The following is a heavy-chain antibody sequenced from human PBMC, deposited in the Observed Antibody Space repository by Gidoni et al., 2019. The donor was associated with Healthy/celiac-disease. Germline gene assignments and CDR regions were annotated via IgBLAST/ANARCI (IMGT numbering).Heavy chain of an antibody. CDR3: ARPLTFGGVMDY. CDR2: IYYSGRT. J-gene: IGHJ4*02. V-gene: IGHV4-39*01. CDR1: GGPISSSSYY. D-gene: IGHD3-16*01. Sequence: QLQLQESGPGPAKPSVTLSHTCPASGGPISSSSYYWGWIRQPPGKGLEWIGSIYYSGRTYYNPSLKGRVTISVDTSKNQFSLELSAVTAADTAVYYCARPLTFGGVMDYWGQGTLVTVSS.